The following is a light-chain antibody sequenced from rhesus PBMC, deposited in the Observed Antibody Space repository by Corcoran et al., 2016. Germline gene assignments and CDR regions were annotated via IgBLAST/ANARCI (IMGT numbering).Light chain of an antibody. CDR2: DAY. Sequence: DIQMTQSPSSLSASVGDSVNITCRASQGITNDLAWYQQKPGETPKLLIYDAYSLQSGIPSRFGGSGSGTDFTLTISSLQSEDFATYYCPHYYSAPWTFGQWTKVEIK. CDR1: QGITND. V-gene: IGKV1-33*02. CDR3: PHYYSAPWT. J-gene: IGKJ1*01.